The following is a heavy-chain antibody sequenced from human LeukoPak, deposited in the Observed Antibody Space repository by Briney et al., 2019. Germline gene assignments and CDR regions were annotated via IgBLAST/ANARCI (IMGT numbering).Heavy chain of an antibody. CDR1: GGSFSGYY. Sequence: SETLSLTCAVYGGSFSGYYWSWIRQPPGKGLEWIGEINHSGSTNYNPSLKSRVTISVDTSKNQFSLKLNSVSAADTAVYYCARGARRDGYNFDYWGQGTLVTVSS. J-gene: IGHJ4*02. D-gene: IGHD5-24*01. V-gene: IGHV4-34*01. CDR3: ARGARRDGYNFDY. CDR2: INHSGST.